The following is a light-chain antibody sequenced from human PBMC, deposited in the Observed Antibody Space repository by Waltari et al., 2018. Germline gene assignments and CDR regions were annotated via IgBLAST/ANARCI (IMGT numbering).Light chain of an antibody. Sequence: QSALPQPASVSGSPGQSTTISCSNTSTDLGTSNLVSWYQHRPGNAPNHVIYEVSERPSGVSNRFSGSKSGDTASLTISGLQAEDEADYYCCSFAGSSTSFGTGTTVTVL. CDR2: EVS. J-gene: IGLJ1*01. V-gene: IGLV2-23*02. CDR3: CSFAGSSTS. CDR1: STDLGTSNL.